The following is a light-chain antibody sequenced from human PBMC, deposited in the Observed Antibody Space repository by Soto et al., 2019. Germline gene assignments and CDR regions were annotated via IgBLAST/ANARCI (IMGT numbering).Light chain of an antibody. CDR2: YVD. CDR1: SRGVGAYDY. V-gene: IGLV2-14*03. CDR3: CSYADGSIYF. Sequence: QSVLTQPASVSGSPGQSITISCTGTSRGVGAYDYVSWYLQYPDKAPQLLIYYVDHRPSGVSSRFSGSKSGNTASLTISGLQADDEGDYYCCSYADGSIYFFGTGTRSPS. J-gene: IGLJ1*01.